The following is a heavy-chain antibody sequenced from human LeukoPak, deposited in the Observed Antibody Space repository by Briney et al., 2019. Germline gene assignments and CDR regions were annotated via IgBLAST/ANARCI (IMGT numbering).Heavy chain of an antibody. D-gene: IGHD3-10*01. CDR3: ARDRYGGILWFGGVQGDYGMDA. J-gene: IGHJ6*02. Sequence: PGGSLRLSCAASGFTFSSYGMHWVRQAPGKGLEWVAVIWYDGSNKYYADSVKGRFTISRDNSKNTLYLQMNSLRAEDTAVYYCARDRYGGILWFGGVQGDYGMDAWGQGTTVTVSS. V-gene: IGHV3-33*01. CDR1: GFTFSSYG. CDR2: IWYDGSNK.